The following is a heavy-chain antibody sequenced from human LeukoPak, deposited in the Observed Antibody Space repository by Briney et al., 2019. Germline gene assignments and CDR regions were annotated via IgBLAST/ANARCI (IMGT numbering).Heavy chain of an antibody. J-gene: IGHJ5*02. D-gene: IGHD5-24*01. CDR3: ARDGGYNNYNWFDP. CDR1: GGSISSGGYY. V-gene: IGHV4-61*02. Sequence: TSETLSLTCTVSGGSISSGGYYWSWIRQPAGKGLEWIGRIYTSGSTNYNPSLKSRVTMSVDTSKNQFSLNLNSVTAADTAVYYCARDGGYNNYNWFDPWGQGTLVTVSS. CDR2: IYTSGST.